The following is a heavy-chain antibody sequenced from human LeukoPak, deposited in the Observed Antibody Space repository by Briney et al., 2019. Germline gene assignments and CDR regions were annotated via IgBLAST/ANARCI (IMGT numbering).Heavy chain of an antibody. V-gene: IGHV4-39*07. Sequence: SETLSLTCTVSGGSISSSSYYWGWIRQPPGKGLEWIGSIYYSGSTYYNPSLKSRVTISVDTSKNLFSLKLSSVTAADTAVYYCARVPIVTTTRDWFDPWGQGTLVTVSS. D-gene: IGHD5-12*01. CDR2: IYYSGST. CDR3: ARVPIVTTTRDWFDP. J-gene: IGHJ5*02. CDR1: GGSISSSSYY.